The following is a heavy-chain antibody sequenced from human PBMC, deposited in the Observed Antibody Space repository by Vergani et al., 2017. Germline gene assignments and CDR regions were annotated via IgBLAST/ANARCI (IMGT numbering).Heavy chain of an antibody. J-gene: IGHJ6*02. D-gene: IGHD3-10*01. CDR2: IVPVVVTP. V-gene: IGHV1-69*01. CDR1: GASFNSYA. CDR3: ARDDGLLSHFGSGSAHYNGMDI. Sequence: QVLLVQSGAEVKKPGSSVKVSCKASGASFNSYAISWVRQAPGQGLEWMGGIVPVVVTPKYAQKFQGRVTITADESTSTVYMDLSSLTSEDTAVYYCARDDGLLSHFGSGSAHYNGMDIWGLGTSVTVSS.